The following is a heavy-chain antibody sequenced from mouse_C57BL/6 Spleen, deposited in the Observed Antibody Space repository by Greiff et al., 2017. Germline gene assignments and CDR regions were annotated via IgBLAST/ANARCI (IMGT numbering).Heavy chain of an antibody. CDR3: VRHDDHFDY. J-gene: IGHJ2*01. D-gene: IGHD2-3*01. V-gene: IGHV10-1*01. CDR2: IRSKSNNYAT. Sequence: VQLKESGGGLVQPKGSLKLSCAASGFSFNTYAMNWVRQAPGKGLEWVARIRSKSNNYATYYADSVKDRFTISRDDSESMLYLQMNNLKTEDTAMYYCVRHDDHFDYWGQGTTLTVSS. CDR1: GFSFNTYA.